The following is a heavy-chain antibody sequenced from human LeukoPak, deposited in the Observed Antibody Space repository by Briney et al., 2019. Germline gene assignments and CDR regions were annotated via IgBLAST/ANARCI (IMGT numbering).Heavy chain of an antibody. V-gene: IGHV3-30*02. CDR3: AKGTRSGWTDYYFDY. J-gene: IGHJ4*02. CDR1: GFTFSSYG. D-gene: IGHD6-19*01. CDR2: IRYDGSNK. Sequence: QPGGSLRLSCAASGFTFSSYGMHWVRQAPGKGLEWVAFIRYDGSNKYYADSVKGRFTISRDNSKNTLYLQMNSLRAEDTAVYCCAKGTRSGWTDYYFDYWGQGTLVTVSS.